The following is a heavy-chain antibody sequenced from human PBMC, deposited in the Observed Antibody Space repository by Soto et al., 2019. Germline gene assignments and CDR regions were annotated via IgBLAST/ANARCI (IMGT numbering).Heavy chain of an antibody. D-gene: IGHD1-26*01. CDR3: AKDELRGSGSPLGETYYGMDV. CDR2: ISGSGGST. J-gene: IGHJ6*02. Sequence: PGGSLRLSCAASGFTFSSYAMSWVRQAPGKGLEWVSAISGSGGSTYYADSVKGRFTISRDNSKNTLYLQMNSLRAEDTAVYYCAKDELRGSGSPLGETYYGMDVWGQGTTVTVSS. V-gene: IGHV3-23*01. CDR1: GFTFSSYA.